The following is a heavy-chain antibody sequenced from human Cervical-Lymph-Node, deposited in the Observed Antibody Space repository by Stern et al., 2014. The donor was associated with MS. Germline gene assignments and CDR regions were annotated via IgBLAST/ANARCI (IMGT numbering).Heavy chain of an antibody. CDR1: GGSFNSYA. V-gene: IGHV1-69*01. D-gene: IGHD4-17*01. Sequence: QVQLVQSGAEVKKPGSSVKVSCKASGGSFNSYAISWVRQAPGQGLEWMGGDVPLFGTADYGQRFQDRVTITANESTNTAYMELSSLRSEDTAVYYCARDFRQRGHYRPGYGVDVWGQGTTVIVSS. CDR3: ARDFRQRGHYRPGYGVDV. CDR2: DVPLFGTA. J-gene: IGHJ6*02.